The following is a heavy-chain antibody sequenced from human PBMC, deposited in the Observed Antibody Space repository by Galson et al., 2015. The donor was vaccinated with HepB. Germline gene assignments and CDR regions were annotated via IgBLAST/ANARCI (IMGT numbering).Heavy chain of an antibody. Sequence: SLRLSCAASGFAFDSHAMSWVRQAPGGGLEWISGITGKGDSTFYADSAKGRFTVSRDNSNNMLYLQMNSLRAEDVGLYFCAKGYGLFDSWGQGILVTVSS. J-gene: IGHJ5*01. CDR1: GFAFDSHA. D-gene: IGHD5-18*01. CDR3: AKGYGLFDS. V-gene: IGHV3-23*01. CDR2: ITGKGDST.